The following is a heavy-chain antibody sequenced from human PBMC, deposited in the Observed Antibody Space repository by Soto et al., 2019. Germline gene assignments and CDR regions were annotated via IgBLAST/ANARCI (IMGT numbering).Heavy chain of an antibody. CDR3: AKDRLTGTTFDNWFDP. CDR1: GFTFSSYA. V-gene: IGHV3-23*01. Sequence: GGSLRLSCAASGFTFSSYAMSWVRQAPGKGLEWVSAISGSGGSTYYADSVKGRFTISRDNSKSTLYLQMNSLGAEDTAVYYCAKDRLTGTTFDNWFDPWGQGTLVTVSS. D-gene: IGHD1-7*01. CDR2: ISGSGGST. J-gene: IGHJ5*02.